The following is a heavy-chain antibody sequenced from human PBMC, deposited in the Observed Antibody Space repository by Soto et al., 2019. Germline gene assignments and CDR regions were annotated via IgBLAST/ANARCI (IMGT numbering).Heavy chain of an antibody. Sequence: ASVKVSCKASGYIFIDYYINWVRQAPGQGLEWMGWINPNSGGTKYAEQFQGRVTMTTDTSITTAYMELSGLRSDDTAVYYCVRPYCGTNSCHDWFDPWGQGTPVTVSS. V-gene: IGHV1-2*02. CDR2: INPNSGGT. CDR3: VRPYCGTNSCHDWFDP. D-gene: IGHD2-21*01. J-gene: IGHJ5*02. CDR1: GYIFIDYY.